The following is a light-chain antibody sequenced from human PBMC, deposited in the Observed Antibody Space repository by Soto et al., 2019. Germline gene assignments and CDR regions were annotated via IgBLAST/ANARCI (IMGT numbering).Light chain of an antibody. V-gene: IGKV3-15*01. CDR1: WEIRPTK. J-gene: IGKJ1*01. CDR3: HQYHNWPSWT. CDR2: GTS. Sequence: EIVLTQSPGTLSLSPGERATLSCRAIWEIRPTKIAWYQQKPGQAPRVLIYGTSTRATGVPARFSGSGSGTEFTLTISGLQPDDFAVYYCHQYHNWPSWTFGQGTKVDIK.